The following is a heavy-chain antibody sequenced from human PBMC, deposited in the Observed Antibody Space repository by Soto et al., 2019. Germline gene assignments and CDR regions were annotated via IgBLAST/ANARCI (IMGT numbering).Heavy chain of an antibody. CDR1: GFTFSTYS. D-gene: IGHD5-12*01. V-gene: IGHV3-48*01. Sequence: VQLVASGGGLVQPGGSLRLSCAASGFTFSTYSMKWVRQAPGKGLEWVSYINTGGSRTVYADSVKGRFSISRDNAKNSLYLQMNNLRAEDTAVYFCVRDADVVPLGQHMIHGEYWGQGTLVTVSS. CDR3: VRDADVVPLGQHMIHGEY. J-gene: IGHJ4*02. CDR2: INTGGSRT.